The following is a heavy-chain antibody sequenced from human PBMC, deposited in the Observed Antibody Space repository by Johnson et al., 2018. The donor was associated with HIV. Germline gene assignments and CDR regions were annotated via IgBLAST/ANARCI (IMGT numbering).Heavy chain of an antibody. D-gene: IGHD2-2*01. Sequence: VQLVESGGGLVQPGGSLRLSCAASGFTFSSYWMSWVRQAPGKGLEWVANIKKDGSEKYYVDYVKGRFTISRDNAKNSLYLQMNSLRAEDMAVYYCARERIGYSSSGDAFDLWGQETVVTVAS. CDR3: ARERIGYSSSGDAFDL. J-gene: IGHJ3*01. V-gene: IGHV3-7*01. CDR1: GFTFSSYW. CDR2: IKKDGSEK.